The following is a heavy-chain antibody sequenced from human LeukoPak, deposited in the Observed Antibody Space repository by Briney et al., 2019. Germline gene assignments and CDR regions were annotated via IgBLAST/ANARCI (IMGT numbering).Heavy chain of an antibody. Sequence: ASVKVSCKASGYTFTSYDINWVRQATGQGLEWMGWMNPNSGSTGYAQKFQGRVTMTRNTSISTAYMELSSLRSEDTAVYYCARESGSGWSLYYYYGMDVWGQGTTVTVSS. CDR3: ARESGSGWSLYYYYGMDV. D-gene: IGHD6-19*01. CDR2: MNPNSGST. CDR1: GYTFTSYD. V-gene: IGHV1-8*01. J-gene: IGHJ6*02.